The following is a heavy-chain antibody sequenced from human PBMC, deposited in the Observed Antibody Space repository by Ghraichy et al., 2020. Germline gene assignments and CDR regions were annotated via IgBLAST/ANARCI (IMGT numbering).Heavy chain of an antibody. J-gene: IGHJ2*01. V-gene: IGHV5-51*01. CDR2: IYPGDSDT. CDR3: ARLLRWEKDWYFDL. CDR1: GYSFTSYW. D-gene: IGHD1-26*01. Sequence: GESLNISCKGSGYSFTSYWIGWVRQMPGQGLEWMGIIYPGDSDTRYSPSFQGQVTISADKSISTAYLQWSSLKASDTAMYYCARLLRWEKDWYFDLWGRGTLVTVSS.